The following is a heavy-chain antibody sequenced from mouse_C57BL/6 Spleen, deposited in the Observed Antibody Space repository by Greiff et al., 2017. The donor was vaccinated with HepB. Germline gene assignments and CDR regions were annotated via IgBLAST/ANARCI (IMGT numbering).Heavy chain of an antibody. V-gene: IGHV6-3*01. D-gene: IGHD2-5*01. CDR3: TESNYGAY. J-gene: IGHJ3*01. CDR1: GFTFSNYW. Sequence: DVQLQESGGGLVQPGGSMKLSCVASGFTFSNYWMNWVRQSPEKGLEWVAQIRLKSDNYATHYAESVKGRFTISRDDSKSSVYLQMNNLRAEDTGIYYCTESNYGAYWGQGTLVTVSA. CDR2: IRLKSDNYAT.